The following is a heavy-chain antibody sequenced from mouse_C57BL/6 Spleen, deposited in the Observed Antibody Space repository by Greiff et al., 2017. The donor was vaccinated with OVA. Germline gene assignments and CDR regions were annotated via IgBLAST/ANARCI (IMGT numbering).Heavy chain of an antibody. D-gene: IGHD2-2*01. V-gene: IGHV5-16*01. CDR1: GFTFSDYY. Sequence: EVQLVESEGGLVQPGSSMKLSCTASGFTFSDYYMAWVRQVPEKGLEWVANINYDGSSTYYLDSLKSRFIISRDNAKNILYLQMSSLKSEDTATYYCARYGYNFDYWGQGTTLTVSS. CDR2: INYDGSST. J-gene: IGHJ2*01. CDR3: ARYGYNFDY.